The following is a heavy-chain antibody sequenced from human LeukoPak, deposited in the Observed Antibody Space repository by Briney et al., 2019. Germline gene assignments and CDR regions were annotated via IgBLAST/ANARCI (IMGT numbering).Heavy chain of an antibody. Sequence: GASVKVSCKASGYTFTSYGISWVRQAPGQGLEWMGWISAYSGNTNYAQKFQGRVTITADKSTSTAYMELSSLRSEDTAVYYCARVRDSSAWGQGTMVTVSS. CDR3: ARVRDSSA. D-gene: IGHD3-22*01. J-gene: IGHJ3*01. CDR2: ISAYSGNT. V-gene: IGHV1-18*01. CDR1: GYTFTSYG.